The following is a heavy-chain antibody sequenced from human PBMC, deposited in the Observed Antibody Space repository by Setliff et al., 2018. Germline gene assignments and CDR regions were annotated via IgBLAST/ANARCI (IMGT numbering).Heavy chain of an antibody. V-gene: IGHV4-4*08. Sequence: SETLSLTCTVSGGSISGYYWGWIRQPPGKGLEWIGDIYTSGNTNYNPSLKSRVSISVDTSKNQFSLKLDSVIVADTAVYYCASNPFNSGPPYYFDYWGQGTLVTVSS. CDR2: IYTSGNT. CDR3: ASNPFNSGPPYYFDY. J-gene: IGHJ4*02. CDR1: GGSISGYY. D-gene: IGHD6-19*01.